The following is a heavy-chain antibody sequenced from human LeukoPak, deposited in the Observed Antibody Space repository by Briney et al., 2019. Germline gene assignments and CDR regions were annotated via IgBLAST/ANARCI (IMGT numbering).Heavy chain of an antibody. CDR2: ISSSGSTI. D-gene: IGHD3-10*01. CDR3: ASYRVLLWFGESTDY. J-gene: IGHJ4*02. CDR1: GFTFSSYE. Sequence: GGSLRLSCAASGFTFSSYEMIWVRQAPGKGREWVSYISSSGSTIYYADSVKGRFTISRDNAKNSLYLQMNSLRAEDTAVYYCASYRVLLWFGESTDYWGQGTLVTVSS. V-gene: IGHV3-48*03.